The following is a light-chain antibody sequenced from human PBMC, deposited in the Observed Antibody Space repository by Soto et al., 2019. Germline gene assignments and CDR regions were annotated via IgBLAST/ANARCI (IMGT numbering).Light chain of an antibody. J-gene: IGKJ1*01. CDR1: QSISSW. Sequence: DLQMTQSHSTLSASVGDRVTIPCRASQSISSWLAWYQQKPGTAPKLLIYDASSLESGVPSRFSGSGSGTEFTLTISSLQPDDFATYYCQQYNSYSSWTFGHGSKV. V-gene: IGKV1-5*01. CDR2: DAS. CDR3: QQYNSYSSWT.